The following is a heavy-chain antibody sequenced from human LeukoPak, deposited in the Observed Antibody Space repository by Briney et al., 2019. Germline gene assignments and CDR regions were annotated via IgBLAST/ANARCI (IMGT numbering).Heavy chain of an antibody. D-gene: IGHD6-19*01. Sequence: AGGSLRLSCAASGFTFNDYYMTWIRQAPGKGLEWVSYISNSGITINYADSVKGRFTISRDNAKNSLYLQMNSLRAEDTAVYYCAREGSSGWSDFDYWGQGTLVTVSS. J-gene: IGHJ4*02. CDR3: AREGSSGWSDFDY. CDR1: GFTFNDYY. V-gene: IGHV3-11*04. CDR2: ISNSGITI.